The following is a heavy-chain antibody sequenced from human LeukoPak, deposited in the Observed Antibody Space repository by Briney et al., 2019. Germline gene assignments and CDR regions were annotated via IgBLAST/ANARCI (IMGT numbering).Heavy chain of an antibody. Sequence: PSETLSLTCAVYGESLNSYYWSWIRQPPGKGLEWIGYIYYSGSTNYNPSLKSRVTISVDTSKNQFSLKLSSVTAADTAVYYCASPDWLGAFDIWGQGTMVTVSS. CDR1: GESLNSYY. CDR2: IYYSGST. V-gene: IGHV4-59*08. CDR3: ASPDWLGAFDI. J-gene: IGHJ3*02. D-gene: IGHD3/OR15-3a*01.